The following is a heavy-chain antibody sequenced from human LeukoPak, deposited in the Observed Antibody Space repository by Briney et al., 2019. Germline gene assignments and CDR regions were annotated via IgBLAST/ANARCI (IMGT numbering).Heavy chain of an antibody. D-gene: IGHD5-12*01. J-gene: IGHJ4*02. V-gene: IGHV3-13*01. CDR1: GFTFSSYD. CDR3: ARGYSGYDVFDY. CDR2: IGTAGDT. Sequence: HTGRSLRLSCAASGFTFSSYDMHWVRQATGKGLEWVSAIGTAGDTYYPGSVKGRFTISRENAKNSLYLQMNSLRAGDTAVYYCARGYSGYDVFDYWGQGTLVTVSS.